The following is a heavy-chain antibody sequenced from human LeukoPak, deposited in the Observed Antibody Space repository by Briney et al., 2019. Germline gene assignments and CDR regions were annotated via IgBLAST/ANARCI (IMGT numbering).Heavy chain of an antibody. CDR1: GFTFSSYS. CDR3: AKDVPAAYFDY. V-gene: IGHV3-30*02. D-gene: IGHD2-2*01. J-gene: IGHJ4*02. Sequence: PGGSLRLSCAASGFTFSSYSMHWVRQAPGKGLEWVAFIRSDGGIKYYADSVKGRFTISRDNSKNTLYLQVNSLRAEDTAVYFCAKDVPAAYFDYWGQGTLVTVSS. CDR2: IRSDGGIK.